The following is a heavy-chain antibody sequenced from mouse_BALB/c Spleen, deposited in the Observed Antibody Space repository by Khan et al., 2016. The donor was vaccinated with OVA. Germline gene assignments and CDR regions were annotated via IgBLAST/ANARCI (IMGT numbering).Heavy chain of an antibody. V-gene: IGHV1S135*01. Sequence: EVKLMESGPELMKPGASVKISCKASGYSFTSYYIHWVKESHGKSLEWIGYIDPFSGGTTYNQKFKGKATLTVDKSSSTAYIHLSNLTSEDSAVYYCTIHGYVAWFTYWGQGTLVTVSA. J-gene: IGHJ3*01. CDR2: IDPFSGGT. CDR3: TIHGYVAWFTY. CDR1: GYSFTSYY. D-gene: IGHD2-2*01.